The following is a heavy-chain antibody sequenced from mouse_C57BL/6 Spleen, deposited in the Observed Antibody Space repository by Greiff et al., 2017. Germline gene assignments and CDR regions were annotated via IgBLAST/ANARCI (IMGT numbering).Heavy chain of an antibody. J-gene: IGHJ3*01. V-gene: IGHV2-6*01. D-gene: IGHD3-3*01. CDR1: GFSLTSYG. Sequence: VQLQESGPGLVAPSQSLSITCTVSGFSLTSYGVDWVRQSPGKGLEWLGVIWGVGSTNYNSALISRLSISKDNSKSQVFLKMNSLQTDDTAMYYCASGTNRGWFAYWGQGTLVTVSA. CDR3: ASGTNRGWFAY. CDR2: IWGVGST.